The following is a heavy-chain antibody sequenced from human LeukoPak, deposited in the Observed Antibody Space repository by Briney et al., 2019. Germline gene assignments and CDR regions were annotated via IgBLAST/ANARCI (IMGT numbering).Heavy chain of an antibody. CDR1: GGSFSGYY. CDR3: ARVAARYVGMDV. CDR2: INHSGST. Sequence: SETLSLTCAVYGGSFSGYYWSWIRQPPGKGLEWIGEINHSGSTNYNPSLKSRVTISVDTSKNQFSLKLSSVTAADTAVYYCARVAARYVGMDVWGQGTTVTVSS. J-gene: IGHJ6*02. V-gene: IGHV4-34*01. D-gene: IGHD6-6*01.